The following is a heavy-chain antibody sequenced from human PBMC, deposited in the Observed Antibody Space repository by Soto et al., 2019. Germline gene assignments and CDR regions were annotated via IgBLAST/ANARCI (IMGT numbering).Heavy chain of an antibody. CDR2: ISGSGGST. CDR1: GFTFSSYA. CDR3: AKCGGTTGTSDY. V-gene: IGHV3-23*01. J-gene: IGHJ4*02. D-gene: IGHD1-1*01. Sequence: EVQLLESGGGLVQPGGSLRLSCAASGFTFSSYAMSWVRQAPGKGLEWVSAISGSGGSTYYADSVKGRFTISRDNSKNTQYLPMNSMRAEDTAVYYCAKCGGTTGTSDYWGQGTLVTVSS.